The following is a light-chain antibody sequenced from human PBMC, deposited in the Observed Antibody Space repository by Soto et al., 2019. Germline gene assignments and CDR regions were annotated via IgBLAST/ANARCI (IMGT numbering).Light chain of an antibody. Sequence: ELVLTQSPGTLSLSPGERATLSCRASQSVSSSYLAWYQQKPGQAPRLLIYGASSRATGIPDRYSGSGSGTDFTLPISRLEPEDSAVYYCQQFGSSPLTFAQGTRLEIK. CDR3: QQFGSSPLT. J-gene: IGKJ5*01. CDR2: GAS. CDR1: QSVSSSY. V-gene: IGKV3-20*01.